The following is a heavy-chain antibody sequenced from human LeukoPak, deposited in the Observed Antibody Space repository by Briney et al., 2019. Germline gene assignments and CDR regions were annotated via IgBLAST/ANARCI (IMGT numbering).Heavy chain of an antibody. D-gene: IGHD5-18*01. CDR2: IIPIFGTA. V-gene: IGHV1-69*13. J-gene: IGHJ4*02. CDR1: GGTFSSYA. CDR3: ARDRGYSYGATDY. Sequence: ASVKVSCKASGGTFSSYAISWVRQAPGQGLERMGGIIPIFGTANYAQKFQGRVTITADESTSTAYMELSSLRSEDTAVYYCARDRGYSYGATDYWGQGTLVTVSS.